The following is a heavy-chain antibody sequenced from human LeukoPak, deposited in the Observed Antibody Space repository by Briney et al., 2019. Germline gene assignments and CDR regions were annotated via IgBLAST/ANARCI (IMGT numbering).Heavy chain of an antibody. CDR2: INPNRGGT. D-gene: IGHD3-22*01. J-gene: IGHJ4*02. Sequence: ASLKVSCKASGYTFTGYYMHWVRQAPGQGLEWMGWINPNRGGTNYAQKFQGRFTMTRNTSISAAYLELSRLRSDDTAVYYCARVGFFDSSGYYGYWGQGTLVTVSS. CDR1: GYTFTGYY. V-gene: IGHV1-2*02. CDR3: ARVGFFDSSGYYGY.